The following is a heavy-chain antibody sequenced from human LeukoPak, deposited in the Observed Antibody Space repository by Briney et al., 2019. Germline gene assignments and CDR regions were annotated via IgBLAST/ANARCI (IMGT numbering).Heavy chain of an antibody. V-gene: IGHV1-8*01. Sequence: ASVKVSCKASGYTFTSYDINWVRQATGQGLEWMGWLSPNSGITGYAQKFQGRVTMTRNTAISTAYMELSSLRSEDTAVYYCVRTPPNWGADYWGQGTLVTVSS. J-gene: IGHJ4*02. D-gene: IGHD7-27*01. CDR1: GYTFTSYD. CDR3: VRTPPNWGADY. CDR2: LSPNSGIT.